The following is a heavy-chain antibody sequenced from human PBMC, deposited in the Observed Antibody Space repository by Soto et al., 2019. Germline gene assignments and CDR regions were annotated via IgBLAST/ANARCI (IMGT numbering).Heavy chain of an antibody. D-gene: IGHD5-18*01. CDR1: GGSFSGYY. CDR2: INHSGST. Sequence: SETLSLTCAVYGGSFSGYYWSWIRQPPGKGLEWIGEINHSGSTNYNPSLKSRVTISVDTSKNQFSLKLSSVTAADTAVYYCARDPDTAMVSRGSNYWGQGTLVTVSS. J-gene: IGHJ4*02. CDR3: ARDPDTAMVSRGSNY. V-gene: IGHV4-34*01.